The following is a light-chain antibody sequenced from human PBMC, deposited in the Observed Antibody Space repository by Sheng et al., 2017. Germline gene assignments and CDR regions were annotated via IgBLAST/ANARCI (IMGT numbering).Light chain of an antibody. Sequence: QSALTQPASVSGSPGQSITISCTGTSDDVGRYNYVSWYQQHPGQAPKLLISDVNNRPSGVSYRFSGSKSGSTASLTISGLQAEDEADYFCGTWDTSLSAGDWVFGGGTKLTVL. CDR3: GTWDTSLSAGDWV. J-gene: IGLJ3*02. CDR2: DVN. CDR1: SDDVGRYNY. V-gene: IGLV2-14*03.